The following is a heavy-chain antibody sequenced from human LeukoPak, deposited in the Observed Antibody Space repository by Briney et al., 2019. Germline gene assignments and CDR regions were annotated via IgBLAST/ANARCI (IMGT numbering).Heavy chain of an antibody. V-gene: IGHV3-23*01. D-gene: IGHD6-6*01. J-gene: IGHJ4*02. CDR2: ITDTGGDT. CDR1: GFTFSDYA. Sequence: GGPLRLSCAASGFTFSDYAMSWVRQAPGKGLEWVSAITDTGGDTFHADSVRGRFTVSRDNSKNTLYLQMNSLRVEDTAVYYCAKGSSSSRPYYFDYWGQGTLVTVSS. CDR3: AKGSSSSRPYYFDY.